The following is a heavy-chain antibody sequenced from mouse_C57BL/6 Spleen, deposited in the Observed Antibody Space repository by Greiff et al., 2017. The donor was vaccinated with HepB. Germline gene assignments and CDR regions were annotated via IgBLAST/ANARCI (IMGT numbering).Heavy chain of an antibody. CDR1: GYTFTSYW. J-gene: IGHJ3*01. CDR2: IDPSDSYT. D-gene: IGHD1-1*01. Sequence: VQLQQSGAELVKPGASVKLSCKASGYTFTSYWMQWVKQRPGQGLEWIGEIDPSDSYTNYNQTFKGKATLTVDTSSSTAYMQLSSLTSEDSAVYYCARRDYGSFAYWGQGTLVTVSA. V-gene: IGHV1-50*01. CDR3: ARRDYGSFAY.